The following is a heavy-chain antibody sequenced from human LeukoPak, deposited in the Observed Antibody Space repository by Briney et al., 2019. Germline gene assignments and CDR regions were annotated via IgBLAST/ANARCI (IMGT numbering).Heavy chain of an antibody. V-gene: IGHV4-39*01. CDR1: GGSISSYY. D-gene: IGHD3-16*02. CDR3: ARTYDYVWGSYRQPLFDY. J-gene: IGHJ4*02. Sequence: SETLSLTCTVSGGSISSYYWGWIRQPPGKGLEWIGSIYYSGSTYYNPSLKSRVTISVDTSKNQFSLKLSSVTAADTAVYYCARTYDYVWGSYRQPLFDYWGQGTLVTVSS. CDR2: IYYSGST.